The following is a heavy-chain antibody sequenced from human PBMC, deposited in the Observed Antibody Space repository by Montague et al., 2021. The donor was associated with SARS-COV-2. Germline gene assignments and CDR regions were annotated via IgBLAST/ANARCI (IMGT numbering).Heavy chain of an antibody. CDR2: MYYSGST. CDR1: GGSTNYYY. CDR3: ARVARYCTNGVCQTYYYYGPDV. J-gene: IGHJ6*02. V-gene: IGHV4-59*01. D-gene: IGHD2-8*01. Sequence: SETLSLTCIVSGGSTNYYYWSWIRQSPGKGLEWIGCMYYSGSTNYNPSLKSRVTMSIDRSKNQFSLKLRSVTAADTAVYYCARVARYCTNGVCQTYYYYGPDVWGQGTTVTVSS.